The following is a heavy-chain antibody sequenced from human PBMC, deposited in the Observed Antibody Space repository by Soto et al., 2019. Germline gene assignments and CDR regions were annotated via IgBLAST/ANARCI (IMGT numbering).Heavy chain of an antibody. D-gene: IGHD1-26*01. CDR3: AKGLLAIVGTTLPRDAFNI. Sequence: LRLSCAASGFSFTTYVMHWVRQAPGKGLEWVAVISHDGSYKYYGDAVKGRFTISRDTSRNAVYLEMNSLRPEDTAVYYCAKGLLAIVGTTLPRDAFNIWGQGTMVTVSS. J-gene: IGHJ3*02. CDR2: ISHDGSYK. CDR1: GFSFTTYV. V-gene: IGHV3-30*18.